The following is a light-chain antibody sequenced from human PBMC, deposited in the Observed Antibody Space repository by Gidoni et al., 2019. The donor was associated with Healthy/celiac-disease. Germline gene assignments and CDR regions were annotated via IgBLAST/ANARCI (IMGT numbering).Light chain of an antibody. CDR2: AAS. CDR3: QLSCSTLVWT. V-gene: IGKV1-39*01. CDR1: QSISSY. J-gene: IGKJ1*01. Sequence: DIQMTQATSALSASVGDRVTITCRASQSISSYLNWYQQKPVKAPRLLIYAASSLQSGVPSRFSGSGSGTDFALTLSSLQPEDFATYYCQLSCSTLVWTFXQXTKVGIK.